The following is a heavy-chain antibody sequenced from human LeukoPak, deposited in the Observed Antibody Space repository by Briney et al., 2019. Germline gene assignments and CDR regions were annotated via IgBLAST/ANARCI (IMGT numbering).Heavy chain of an antibody. Sequence: GGSLRLSCAASGFTFSNYNMNWVRQAPGKGLEWVAVISYDGSNKYYADSVKGRFTISRDNSKNTLYLQMNSLRAEDTAVYYCAKDVGGSGSIDYWGQGTLVTVSS. D-gene: IGHD3-10*01. CDR1: GFTFSNYN. CDR3: AKDVGGSGSIDY. V-gene: IGHV3-30*18. J-gene: IGHJ4*02. CDR2: ISYDGSNK.